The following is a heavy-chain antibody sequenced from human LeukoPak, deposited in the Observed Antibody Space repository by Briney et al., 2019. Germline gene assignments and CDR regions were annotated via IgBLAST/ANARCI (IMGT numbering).Heavy chain of an antibody. Sequence: VGSLRLSCGAPGFTFSSSAMSWVRQAPGKGLEWVSAISSSGGSTHYADSVKGRFTNSRDNSKNTLYLLMNSLRAEDTAVYYCAKRYYYDNSGLWDYWGKGTLVTVSS. D-gene: IGHD3-22*01. J-gene: IGHJ4*02. CDR3: AKRYYYDNSGLWDY. CDR2: ISSSGGST. CDR1: GFTFSSSA. V-gene: IGHV3-23*01.